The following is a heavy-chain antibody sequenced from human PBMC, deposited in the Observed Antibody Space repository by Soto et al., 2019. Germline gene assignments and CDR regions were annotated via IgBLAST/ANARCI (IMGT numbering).Heavy chain of an antibody. CDR3: ARDLEYQPQYP. Sequence: ASVKVSCKASGYTFNSYGISWVRQAPGQGLERMGWISAYNGNTNYAQKVQGRVTMTTDTSTSTAYMELWSLRSDDTAVYYCARDLEYQPQYPWGQGTLVTVSS. CDR1: GYTFNSYG. J-gene: IGHJ5*02. V-gene: IGHV1-18*04. CDR2: ISAYNGNT. D-gene: IGHD2-2*01.